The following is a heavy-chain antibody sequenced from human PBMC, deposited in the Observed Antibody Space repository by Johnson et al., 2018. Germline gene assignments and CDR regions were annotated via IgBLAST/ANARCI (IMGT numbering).Heavy chain of an antibody. V-gene: IGHV3-30*18. D-gene: IGHD5-18*01. J-gene: IGHJ6*03. CDR3: AKDTGMAPTPYYFYYMDV. CDR2: ISYDGSNK. CDR1: GFTFSTYT. Sequence: QVQLVESGGGVVQPGRSXRLSCAASGFTFSTYTMHWVRQAPGKGLEWVAVISYDGSNKYYADSVKGRFTISRDNSKNTLYLQMNSLRAEDTAVYYCAKDTGMAPTPYYFYYMDVWGKGTTVTVSS.